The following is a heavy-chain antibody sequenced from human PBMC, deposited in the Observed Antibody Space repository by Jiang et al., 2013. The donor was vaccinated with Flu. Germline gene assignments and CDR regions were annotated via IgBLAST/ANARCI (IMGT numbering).Heavy chain of an antibody. CDR2: INPNSGGT. CDR3: ARDIIPAVAGTTDYYYYGMDV. J-gene: IGHJ6*02. CDR1: GYTFTGYY. Sequence: SGAEVKKPGASVKVSCKASGYTFTGYYMHWVRQAPGQGLEWMGWINPNSGGTNYAQKFQGWVTMTRDTSISTAYMELSRLRSDDTAVYYCARDIIPAVAGTTDYYYYGMDVVGPR. D-gene: IGHD6-19*01. V-gene: IGHV1-2*04.